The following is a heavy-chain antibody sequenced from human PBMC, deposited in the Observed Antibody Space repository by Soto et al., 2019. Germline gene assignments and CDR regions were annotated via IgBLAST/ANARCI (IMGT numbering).Heavy chain of an antibody. D-gene: IGHD4-17*01. J-gene: IGHJ4*02. CDR2: MNPNNGNT. CDR1: GYTFTSYD. CDR3: NRRNSGDAKKFHGRVPMTRNTSISTAYIERTSVRSDDTAVYDCAVRGSYRTFDY. Sequence: ASVKVSCKASGYTFTSYDINWVRQATGQGLEWMGWMNPNNGNTGYAQKFQGRVTMTRDTSISTAYMELSSLRSEETGWTRHNRRNSGDAKKFHGRVPMTRNTSISTAYIERTSVRSDDTAVYDCAVRGSYRTFDYWGQGTLVTVSS. V-gene: IGHV1-8*01.